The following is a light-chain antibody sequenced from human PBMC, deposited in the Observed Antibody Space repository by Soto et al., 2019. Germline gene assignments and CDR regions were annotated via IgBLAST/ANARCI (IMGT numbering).Light chain of an antibody. J-gene: IGKJ3*01. Sequence: EIVMTQSPATRSVSPGERATLSCRASRSVNIHLAWYQQKPGQAPRLLIYGASARATGIPAKFNGSGSGTEFTLTITSLQSEDFAVYWCQQYNNWPLTFGPGTKVDIK. CDR2: GAS. V-gene: IGKV3D-15*01. CDR3: QQYNNWPLT. CDR1: RSVNIH.